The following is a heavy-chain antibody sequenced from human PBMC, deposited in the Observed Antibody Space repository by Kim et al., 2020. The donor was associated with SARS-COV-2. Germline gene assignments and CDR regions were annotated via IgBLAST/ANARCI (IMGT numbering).Heavy chain of an antibody. J-gene: IGHJ6*02. CDR3: ARFFYSYGMDV. V-gene: IGHV3-11*01. CDR2: TK. Sequence: TKIYAASVKGRFTISRDNAKNSLYLQMNSLRAEDTAVYFCARFFYSYGMDVWGPGTTVTVSS.